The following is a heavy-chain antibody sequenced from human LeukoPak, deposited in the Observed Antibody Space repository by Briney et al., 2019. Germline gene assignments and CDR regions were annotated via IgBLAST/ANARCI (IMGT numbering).Heavy chain of an antibody. J-gene: IGHJ3*02. CDR3: ARYYDPTVGDAFDI. CDR2: ISPDGSEK. V-gene: IGHV3-7*01. CDR1: GFWFGSDW. Sequence: PGGSLRLYCAASGFWFGSDWMSWVRQAPGKGLEWVANISPDGSEKYFVDSVKGRFTISRDNGKNSLYLQLNSLKAEDTALYYCARYYDPTVGDAFDIWGQGTMVTVSP. D-gene: IGHD3-16*01.